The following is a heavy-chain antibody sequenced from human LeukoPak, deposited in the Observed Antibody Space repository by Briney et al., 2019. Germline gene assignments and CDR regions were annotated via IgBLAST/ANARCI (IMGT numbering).Heavy chain of an antibody. CDR1: GYTFTSYG. CDR3: ARDPKADWEWTEEDWFDP. Sequence: ASVKVSCKASGYTFTSYGISWVRQAPGQGLEWMGWISAYNGNTNYAQKLQGRVTMTTDTSTSTAYMELRSLRSDDTAVYYCARDPKADWEWTEEDWFDPWGQGTLATVSS. J-gene: IGHJ5*02. CDR2: ISAYNGNT. D-gene: IGHD3-3*01. V-gene: IGHV1-18*01.